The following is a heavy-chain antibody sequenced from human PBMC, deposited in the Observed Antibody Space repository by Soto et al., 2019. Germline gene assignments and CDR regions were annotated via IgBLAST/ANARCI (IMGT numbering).Heavy chain of an antibody. J-gene: IGHJ6*02. D-gene: IGHD3-22*01. CDR1: GYTFTSYG. CDR3: AREGYYDSSGYQYGMDV. CDR2: ISAYNGNT. V-gene: IGHV1-18*01. Sequence: QVQLVQSGAEVKKPGASVKVSCKASGYTFTSYGISWVRQAPGQGLEWMGWISAYNGNTNYAQKLRGRVTMTTDTSTSTAYMELRSLRSDDTAVYYCAREGYYDSSGYQYGMDVWGQGTTVTVSS.